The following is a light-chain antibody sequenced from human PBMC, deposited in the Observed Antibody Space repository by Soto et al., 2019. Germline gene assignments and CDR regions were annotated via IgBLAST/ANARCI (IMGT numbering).Light chain of an antibody. J-gene: IGKJ1*01. CDR2: DAS. CDR3: QQYNSYWT. Sequence: DIQFTQSPSTLSASVGDRVTITCRASHSISRWLAWYQQKPGKAPKLLIFDASSLESGVPSRFSGSGSGTEFTLTISSLQTDDFATYYCQQYNSYWTFGQGTKVDIK. CDR1: HSISRW. V-gene: IGKV1-5*01.